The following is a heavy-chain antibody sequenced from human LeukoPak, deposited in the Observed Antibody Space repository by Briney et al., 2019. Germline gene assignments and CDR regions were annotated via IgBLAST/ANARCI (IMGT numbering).Heavy chain of an antibody. CDR1: GGSFSGYY. V-gene: IGHV4-34*01. CDR3: ARRRQDIVVVPAAMAYYYYYYMDV. J-gene: IGHJ6*03. D-gene: IGHD2-2*01. CDR2: INHSGST. Sequence: SETLSLTCAVYGGSFSGYYWSWIRQPPGKGLEWIGEINHSGSTNYNPSLKSRVTISVDTSKNQFSLKLSSVTAADTAVYYCARRRQDIVVVPAAMAYYYYYYMDVWGKGTTVTVSS.